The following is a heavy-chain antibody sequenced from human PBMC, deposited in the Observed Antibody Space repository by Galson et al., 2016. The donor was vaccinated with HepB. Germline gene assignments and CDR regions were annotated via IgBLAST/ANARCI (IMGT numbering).Heavy chain of an antibody. D-gene: IGHD5-18*01. CDR3: ARGPGSTYGYSYYFYRMDD. CDR2: IIPLIGTT. Sequence: SVKVSCKASGGTFSSHGFSWVRQAPGQGLEWMGGIIPLIGTTNYAQKFQGRVTITADESPSIAYMELSSLRSDDTAVYFCARGPGSTYGYSYYFYRMDDWGQGTTVIVSS. V-gene: IGHV1-69*13. J-gene: IGHJ6*02. CDR1: GGTFSSHG.